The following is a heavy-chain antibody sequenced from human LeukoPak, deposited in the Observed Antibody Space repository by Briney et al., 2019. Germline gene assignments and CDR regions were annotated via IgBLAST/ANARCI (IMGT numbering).Heavy chain of an antibody. Sequence: GGSLRLSCAASGFTFSSYAMSWVRQAPGKGLEWVSAISGSGGSTYYADSVKGRFTISRDNSKNTLYLQMNSLRAEDTAVYYCAKAMDVVVVAASMDVWGQGTTVTVSS. D-gene: IGHD2-15*01. CDR3: AKAMDVVVVAASMDV. CDR2: ISGSGGST. V-gene: IGHV3-23*01. CDR1: GFTFSSYA. J-gene: IGHJ6*02.